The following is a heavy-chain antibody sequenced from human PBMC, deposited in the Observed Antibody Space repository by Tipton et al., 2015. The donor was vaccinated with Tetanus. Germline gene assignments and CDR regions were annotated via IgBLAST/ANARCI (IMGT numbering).Heavy chain of an antibody. D-gene: IGHD3-16*01. V-gene: IGHV3-11*04. J-gene: IGHJ4*02. CDR1: GFTFSNNY. CDR2: ITGGGTST. Sequence: AASGFTFSNNYMSWIRQAPGKGLEWISYITGGGTSTFYADSVRGRFTISRDNAKKSLFLQMNSLRDEDTAVYYCAREQSGSYAVFDYWGQGALATVSS. CDR3: AREQSGSYAVFDY.